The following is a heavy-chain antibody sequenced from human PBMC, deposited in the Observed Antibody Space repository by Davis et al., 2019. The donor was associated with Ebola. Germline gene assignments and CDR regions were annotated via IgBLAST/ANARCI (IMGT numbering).Heavy chain of an antibody. CDR3: ARGYSGWFDP. J-gene: IGHJ5*02. CDR1: GGSFSGYY. CDR2: IYHSGST. Sequence: MPSETLSLTCAVYGGSFSGYYWSWIRQPTGKGLEWVGEIYHSGSTYYNPSLKSRVTISVDKSKNQFSLKLSSVTAADTAVYYCARGYSGWFDPWGQGTLVTVSS. D-gene: IGHD2-15*01. V-gene: IGHV4-34*01.